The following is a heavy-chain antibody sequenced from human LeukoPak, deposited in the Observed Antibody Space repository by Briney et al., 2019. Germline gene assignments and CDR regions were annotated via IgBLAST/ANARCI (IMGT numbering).Heavy chain of an antibody. D-gene: IGHD1-26*01. CDR1: AFTFSSYW. Sequence: GGSLRLSCAASAFTFSSYWMHWVRQAPGKGLVWVSRINPDGSSKTYADSVKGRFTISRDNAKNTVYLQMNSLRAEDTAVYYCARADYRGNYLVYWGQGTLVTVSS. CDR2: INPDGSSK. J-gene: IGHJ4*02. V-gene: IGHV3-74*01. CDR3: ARADYRGNYLVY.